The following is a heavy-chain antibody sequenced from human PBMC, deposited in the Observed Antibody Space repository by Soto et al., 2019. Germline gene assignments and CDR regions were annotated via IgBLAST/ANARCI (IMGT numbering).Heavy chain of an antibody. CDR1: GYSFTSYW. CDR2: IDPSDSYT. V-gene: IGHV5-10-1*01. Sequence: GESLKISCKGSGYSFTSYWISWVRQMPGKFLEWMGRIDPSDSYTNYSPSFQGHVTISSDKSISTAYLQWSSLKASDTAMYYCASPNGPYDFSSHGMDVWGQGTTVTVSS. CDR3: ASPNGPYDFSSHGMDV. J-gene: IGHJ6*02. D-gene: IGHD3-3*01.